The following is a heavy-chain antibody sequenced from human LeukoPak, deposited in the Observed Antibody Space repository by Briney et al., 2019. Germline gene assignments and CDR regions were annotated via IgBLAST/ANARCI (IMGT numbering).Heavy chain of an antibody. Sequence: GGSLRLSCAASGFTFSSYGMHWVRQAPGKGLEWVAFIRYDGSNKYYADSVKGRFTISRDNAKNSLYLQMNSLRAEDTALYYCARSPSHYYYYYMDVWGKGTTVTVSS. CDR2: IRYDGSNK. CDR3: ARSPSHYYYYYMDV. V-gene: IGHV3-30*02. J-gene: IGHJ6*03. CDR1: GFTFSSYG.